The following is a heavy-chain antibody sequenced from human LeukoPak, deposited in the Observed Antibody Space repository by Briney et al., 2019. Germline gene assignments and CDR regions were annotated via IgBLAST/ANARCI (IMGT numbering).Heavy chain of an antibody. V-gene: IGHV1-18*01. CDR2: ISAYNGNT. D-gene: IGHD3-10*01. J-gene: IGHJ4*02. Sequence: ASVKVSCKASGYTFTSYGISWLRQAPGQGLEWMGWISAYNGNTNYAQKLQGRVTMTTDTSTSTAYMELRSLRSDDSAVYYCARDQSHYGSGCSLGIDYWGQGTLVTVSS. CDR3: ARDQSHYGSGCSLGIDY. CDR1: GYTFTSYG.